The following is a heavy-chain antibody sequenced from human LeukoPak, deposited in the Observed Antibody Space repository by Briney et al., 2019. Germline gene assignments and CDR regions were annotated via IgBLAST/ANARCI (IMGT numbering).Heavy chain of an antibody. CDR1: GGSISSYY. J-gene: IGHJ6*03. D-gene: IGHD6-13*01. Sequence: SETLSLTCTVSGGSISSYYWSWIRQPPGKGLEWIGYIYYSGSTNYNPSLKSRVTISVDTSKYQFSLKLSSVTAADTAVYYCAREGYSSSWVNYYYYYMDVWGKGTTVTISS. V-gene: IGHV4-59*01. CDR2: IYYSGST. CDR3: AREGYSSSWVNYYYYYMDV.